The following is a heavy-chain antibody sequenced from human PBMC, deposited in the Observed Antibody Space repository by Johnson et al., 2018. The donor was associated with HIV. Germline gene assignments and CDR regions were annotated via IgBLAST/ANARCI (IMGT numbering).Heavy chain of an antibody. V-gene: IGHV3-74*02. CDR3: AREYSNPPHAFDI. Sequence: VLLVESGGGVVQPGWSLRLSCAASGFTFSSYWMHWVRQAPGKGLVWVSRINSDGSSTSYADSVKGRFTISRNNSKNTLYLQMNSLRAEDTAVYYCAREYSNPPHAFDIWGQGTMVTVSS. CDR2: INSDGSST. CDR1: GFTFSSYW. J-gene: IGHJ3*02. D-gene: IGHD5-18*01.